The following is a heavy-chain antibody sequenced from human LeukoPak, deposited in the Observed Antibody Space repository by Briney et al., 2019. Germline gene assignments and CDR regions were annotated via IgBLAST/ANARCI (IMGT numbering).Heavy chain of an antibody. CDR1: GGSISNNNYY. CDR2: IHYSGST. V-gene: IGHV4-39*01. D-gene: IGHD1-26*01. CDR3: ASTEYSGSYWYFSRFDY. Sequence: SETLSLTCTVSGGSISNNNYYWGWIRQPPGKGLEWIGSIHYSGSTYYNPSLKSRVTISVDTSKNQFSLKLSSVTAADTAVYYCASTEYSGSYWYFSRFDYWGQGTLVTVSS. J-gene: IGHJ4*02.